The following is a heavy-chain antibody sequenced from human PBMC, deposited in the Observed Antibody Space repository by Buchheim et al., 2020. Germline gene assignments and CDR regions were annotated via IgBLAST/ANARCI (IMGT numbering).Heavy chain of an antibody. CDR1: GYTFTSYY. J-gene: IGHJ6*02. V-gene: IGHV1-46*01. D-gene: IGHD2-2*02. CDR3: ARDRAHCSSTSCYTGEAYYYYYGMDV. CDR2: INPSGGST. Sequence: QVQLVQSGAEVKKPGASVKVSCKASGYTFTSYYMHWVRQAPGQGLEWMGIINPSGGSTSYAQKFQGRVTMTRDTSTSTVYMELSSLRSEDTAVYYCARDRAHCSSTSCYTGEAYYYYYGMDVWGQGTT.